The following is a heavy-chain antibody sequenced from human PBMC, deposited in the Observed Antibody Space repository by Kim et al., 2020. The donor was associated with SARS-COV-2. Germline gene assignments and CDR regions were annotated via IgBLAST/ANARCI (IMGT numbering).Heavy chain of an antibody. CDR3: AKVAISGTTISWFNP. CDR2: ISYDGSNK. J-gene: IGHJ5*02. CDR1: GFTFSSYG. D-gene: IGHD1-7*01. V-gene: IGHV3-30*18. Sequence: GGSLRLSCAASGFTFSSYGMHWVRQAPGKGLEWVAVISYDGSNKYYADAVKDRFTISRDNSKNTLYLQMNSLRAEDTAVYYCAKVAISGTTISWFNPCGQGTLVTVSS.